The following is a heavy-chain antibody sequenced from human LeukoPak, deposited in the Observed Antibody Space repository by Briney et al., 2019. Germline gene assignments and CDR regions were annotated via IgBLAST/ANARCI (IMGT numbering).Heavy chain of an antibody. Sequence: SETLSLTCTVSGGSISTSSYYWGWVRQPPGKGLEWIGNIFYSGSTYYSPSLKSRVTISVDTSKNQVSLRLSSVTAADTAIYNCARRGTRSSWYSYYYMDVWGKGTTVTISS. CDR1: GGSISTSSYY. CDR3: ARRGTRSSWYSYYYMDV. CDR2: IFYSGST. D-gene: IGHD6-13*01. J-gene: IGHJ6*03. V-gene: IGHV4-39*07.